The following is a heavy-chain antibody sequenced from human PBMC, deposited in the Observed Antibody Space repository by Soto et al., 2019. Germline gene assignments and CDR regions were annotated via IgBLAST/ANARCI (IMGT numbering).Heavy chain of an antibody. CDR2: IYYSGST. CDR1: GGSISSYY. Sequence: SETLSLTCTVSGGSISSYYWSWIRQPPGKGLEWIGYIYYSGSTNYNPSLKSRVTISVDTSKNQFSLKLSSVTAADTAVYYCARGANYGLWGTEFDYWGQGTLVTVSS. CDR3: ARGANYGLWGTEFDY. D-gene: IGHD3-16*01. V-gene: IGHV4-59*01. J-gene: IGHJ4*02.